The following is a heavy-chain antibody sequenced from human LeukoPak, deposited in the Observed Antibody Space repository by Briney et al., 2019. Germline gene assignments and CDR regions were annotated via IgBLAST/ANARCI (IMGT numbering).Heavy chain of an antibody. CDR1: GFTFSSYA. D-gene: IGHD3-22*01. J-gene: IGHJ4*02. CDR2: ISGSGGST. V-gene: IGHV3-23*01. CDR3: AKRGVVIRVILVGFHKEAYYFDS. Sequence: GGSLRLSCAASGFTFSSYAMSWVRQAPGKGLEWVSAISGSGGSTYYADSVKGRFTISRDNSKNTLYLQMNSLRAEDTAVYYCAKRGVVIRVILVGFHKEAYYFDSWGQGALVIVSS.